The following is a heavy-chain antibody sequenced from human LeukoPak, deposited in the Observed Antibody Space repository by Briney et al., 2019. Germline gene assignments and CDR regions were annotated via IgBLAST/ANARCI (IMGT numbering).Heavy chain of an antibody. CDR3: ARHLAGDSLYRHFDY. V-gene: IGHV3-7*04. D-gene: IGHD5/OR15-5a*01. CDR1: AITLSDSW. Sequence: GGALRLSCTAPAITLSDSWRSSVRQAPGKELERVAKIKQDGIETNYVDSVKGRFTISRDNAKNSVFLQMSSLRGDDTAIYYCARHLAGDSLYRHFDYWGQGTLVTVSS. J-gene: IGHJ4*02. CDR2: IKQDGIET.